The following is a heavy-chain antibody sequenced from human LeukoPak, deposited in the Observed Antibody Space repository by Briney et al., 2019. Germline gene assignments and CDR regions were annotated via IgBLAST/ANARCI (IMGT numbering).Heavy chain of an antibody. CDR2: ISYDGSNK. CDR1: GFTFSSYA. Sequence: PGRSLRLSCAASGFTFSSYAMHWVRQAPGKGLEWVAVISYDGSNKYYADSVKGRFTISRDNSKNTLYLQMNSLRAEDTAVYYCARYYYYYGMDVWGQGTTVTVSS. CDR3: ARYYYYYGMDV. J-gene: IGHJ6*02. V-gene: IGHV3-30-3*02.